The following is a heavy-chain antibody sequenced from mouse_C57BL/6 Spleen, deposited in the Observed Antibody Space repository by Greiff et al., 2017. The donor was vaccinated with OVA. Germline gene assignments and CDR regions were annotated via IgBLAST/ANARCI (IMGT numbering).Heavy chain of an antibody. CDR3: ARHKDYGGRYFDV. J-gene: IGHJ1*03. CDR2: ISGGGGNT. D-gene: IGHD2-4*01. CDR1: GFTFSSYT. Sequence: EVMLVESGGGLVKPGGSLKLSCAASGFTFSSYTMSWVRQTPEKRLEWVATISGGGGNTYYPDSVTGRFTISRDNAKNTRYLQMSSRRSEDTAVYYCARHKDYGGRYFDVWGTGTTVTVSS. V-gene: IGHV5-9*01.